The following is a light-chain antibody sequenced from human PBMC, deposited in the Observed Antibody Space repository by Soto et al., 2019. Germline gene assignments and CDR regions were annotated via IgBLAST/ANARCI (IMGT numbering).Light chain of an antibody. V-gene: IGLV2-18*02. J-gene: IGLJ1*01. CDR3: SSYTISSTYV. CDR1: SSDAGSDNR. Sequence: QSVLTQPPSVSGSPGQSVTISCTGTSSDAGSDNRVSWYQQPPGTAPKLMIYEVSDRPSGVPDRFSGSKSGNTASLTISGLQAEDEADYYCSSYTISSTYVFGTGTKVTVL. CDR2: EVS.